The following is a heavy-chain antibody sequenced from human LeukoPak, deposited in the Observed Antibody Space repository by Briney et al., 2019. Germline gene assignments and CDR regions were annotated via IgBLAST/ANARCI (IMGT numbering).Heavy chain of an antibody. CDR3: VSDLREADH. Sequence: GGSLRLSCAASGFTFSNAWMRWVRQAPGKGLEWVSRICPDGSVVNHTDSVKGRFTTSRDNAKNTVFLQMNSLRVDDTAVYYCVSDLREADHWGLGTLVTVSS. V-gene: IGHV3-74*01. CDR1: GFTFSNAW. CDR2: ICPDGSVV. D-gene: IGHD3-10*01. J-gene: IGHJ4*02.